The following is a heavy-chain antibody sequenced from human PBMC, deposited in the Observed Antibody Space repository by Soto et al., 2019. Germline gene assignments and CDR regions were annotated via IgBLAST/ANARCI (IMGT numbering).Heavy chain of an antibody. CDR1: GFTFSSYW. V-gene: IGHV3-7*04. D-gene: IGHD2-15*01. Sequence: GGSLRLSCAASGFTFSSYWMSWVRQAPGKGLEWVANIKQDGSEKYYVDSVKGRFTISRDNAKNSLYLQMNSLRAEDTAVYYCARGQYGSGGGYFDYWGQETLVTVSS. CDR2: IKQDGSEK. CDR3: ARGQYGSGGGYFDY. J-gene: IGHJ4*02.